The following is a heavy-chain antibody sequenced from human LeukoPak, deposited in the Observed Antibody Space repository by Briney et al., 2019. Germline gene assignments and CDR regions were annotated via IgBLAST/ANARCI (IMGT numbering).Heavy chain of an antibody. J-gene: IGHJ4*02. CDR2: INHSGST. Sequence: PSETLSLTCTVSGGSIRSSIYYWSWIRQPPGKGLEWIGEINHSGSTNYNPSLKSRVTISVDTSKNQFSLKLSSVTAADTAVYYCARKGRIPLKNPYYFDYWGQGTLVTVSS. CDR1: GGSIRSSIYY. V-gene: IGHV4-39*07. D-gene: IGHD2/OR15-2a*01. CDR3: ARKGRIPLKNPYYFDY.